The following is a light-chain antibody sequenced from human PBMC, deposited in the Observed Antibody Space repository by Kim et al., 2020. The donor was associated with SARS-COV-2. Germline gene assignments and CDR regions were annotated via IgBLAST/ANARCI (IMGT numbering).Light chain of an antibody. J-gene: IGLJ3*02. CDR2: DVS. V-gene: IGLV2-11*01. Sequence: QSALTQPRSVSGSPGQSVTISCTGTSSDVGDYDYVSWYQHHPSKAPKLMIYDVSERPSGVPDRFSASKSGNTASLTISGLQAEDEAEYYCCSYAGTYIFVFGGGTKLTVL. CDR1: SSDVGDYDY. CDR3: CSYAGTYIFV.